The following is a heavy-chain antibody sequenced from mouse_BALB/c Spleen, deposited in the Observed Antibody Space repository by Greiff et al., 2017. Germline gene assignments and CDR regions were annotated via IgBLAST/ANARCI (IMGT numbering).Heavy chain of an antibody. J-gene: IGHJ3*01. Sequence: QVQLKESGAELVRPGASVTLSCKASGYTFTDYEMHWVKQTPVHGLEWIGAIDPETGGTAYNQKFKGKATLTADKSSSTAYMELRSLTSEDSAVYYCTRGTYGSRAWFAYWGQGTLVTVSA. CDR1: GYTFTDYE. CDR2: IDPETGGT. D-gene: IGHD1-1*01. V-gene: IGHV1-15*01. CDR3: TRGTYGSRAWFAY.